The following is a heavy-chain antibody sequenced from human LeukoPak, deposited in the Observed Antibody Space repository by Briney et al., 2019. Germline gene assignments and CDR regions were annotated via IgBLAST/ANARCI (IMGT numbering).Heavy chain of an antibody. Sequence: SQTLSLTCTVSGGSISSGTYYWSWIRQPAGKGLEWIGRIYAHGSTNYNPSLKSRVTISVDTSKNQFSLKLSSVTAADTAVYYCARDGYCSSTRCSDAFDIWGQGTMVTVSS. CDR1: GGSISSGTYY. V-gene: IGHV4-61*02. D-gene: IGHD2-2*03. CDR3: ARDGYCSSTRCSDAFDI. CDR2: IYAHGST. J-gene: IGHJ3*02.